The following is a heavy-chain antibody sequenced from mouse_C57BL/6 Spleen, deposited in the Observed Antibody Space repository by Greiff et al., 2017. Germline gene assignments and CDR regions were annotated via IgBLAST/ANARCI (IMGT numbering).Heavy chain of an antibody. CDR2: IYPGSGNT. CDR1: GYSFTSYY. Sequence: QVQLQQSGPELVKPGASVKISCKASGYSFTSYYIHWVKQRPGQGLAWIGWIYPGSGNTKYNEKFKGKATLTADTSSSTAYMQLSSLTSEDSAVYYCASSPDSSGYVFDYWGQGTTLTVSS. D-gene: IGHD3-2*02. J-gene: IGHJ2*01. CDR3: ASSPDSSGYVFDY. V-gene: IGHV1-66*01.